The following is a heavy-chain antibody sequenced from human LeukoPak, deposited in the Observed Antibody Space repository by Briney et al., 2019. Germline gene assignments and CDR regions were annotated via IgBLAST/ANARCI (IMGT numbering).Heavy chain of an antibody. CDR1: GGSISSGGYY. V-gene: IGHV4-31*03. CDR2: IYYSGST. Sequence: SQTLSLTCTVSGGSISSGGYYWSWIRQHPGKGLEWIGYIYYSGSTYYNPSLKSRVAISVDTSKNQFSLKLSSVTAADTAVYYCARELIAAAGDWFDPWGQGTLVTVSS. J-gene: IGHJ5*02. CDR3: ARELIAAAGDWFDP. D-gene: IGHD6-13*01.